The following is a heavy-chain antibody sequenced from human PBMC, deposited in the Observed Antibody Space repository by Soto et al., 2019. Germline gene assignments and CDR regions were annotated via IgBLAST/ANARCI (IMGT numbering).Heavy chain of an antibody. Sequence: QVQLQESGPGLVKPSETLSLTCTVSGGSISSYYWSWIRQPPGKGLEWIGYIYYSGSTNYNPSLKIRVTISVDTSKNQFSLKLSSVTAADTAVYYCARHGYDFWSGYYPFDYWGQGTLVTVSA. J-gene: IGHJ4*02. CDR1: GGSISSYY. CDR2: IYYSGST. CDR3: ARHGYDFWSGYYPFDY. V-gene: IGHV4-59*08. D-gene: IGHD3-3*01.